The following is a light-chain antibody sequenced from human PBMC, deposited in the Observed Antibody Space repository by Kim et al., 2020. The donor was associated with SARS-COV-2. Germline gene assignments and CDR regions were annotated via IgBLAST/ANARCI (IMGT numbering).Light chain of an antibody. Sequence: QSVLTQPPSASGTPGQRVTISCSGSSSNIGSNYVYWYQQLPGTAPKPLIYRNNQRPSGGPDRFSCSKSGTSDSLAISGLRSEDEADYYCAAWDDSLSVWVFGGGTQLTVL. J-gene: IGLJ3*02. CDR3: AAWDDSLSVWV. V-gene: IGLV1-47*01. CDR2: RNN. CDR1: SSNIGSNY.